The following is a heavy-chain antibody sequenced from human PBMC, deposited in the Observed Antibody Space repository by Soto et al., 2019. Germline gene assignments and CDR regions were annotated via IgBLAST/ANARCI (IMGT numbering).Heavy chain of an antibody. D-gene: IGHD3-16*02. J-gene: IGHJ4*02. CDR3: ARGMTLGDYIWGSYRSYHFDY. CDR1: GGSSSGYY. CDR2: INHSGST. Sequence: SETLSLTCAVYGGSSSGYYWSGIRHPPGKGLEWFGEINHSGSTNYNPSLKSRVTISVDTSKNQFSLKLSSVTAADTAVYYCARGMTLGDYIWGSYRSYHFDYWGQGTLVTVSS. V-gene: IGHV4-34*01.